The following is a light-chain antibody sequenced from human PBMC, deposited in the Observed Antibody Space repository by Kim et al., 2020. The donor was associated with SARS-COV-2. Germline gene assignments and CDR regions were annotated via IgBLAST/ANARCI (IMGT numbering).Light chain of an antibody. J-gene: IGLJ3*02. CDR3: GTWDGSLSAAV. Sequence: QSVLTQPPSVSAAPGQKVTISCSGSNSNIGNNYVSWYQQLPGTAPKLLIYDNNKRPSGIPDRFSGSKSDTSATLGITGLQTGDEADYYCGTWDGSLSAAVFGGGTQLTVL. V-gene: IGLV1-51*01. CDR1: NSNIGNNY. CDR2: DNN.